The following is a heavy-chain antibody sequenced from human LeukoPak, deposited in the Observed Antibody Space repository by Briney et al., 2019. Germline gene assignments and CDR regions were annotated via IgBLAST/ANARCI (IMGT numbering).Heavy chain of an antibody. CDR3: ARDRDPYGSGSYPFDY. CDR1: GYTFTGYF. Sequence: EASVKVSCKASGYTFTGYFMHWVRQAPGQGLEWMGWINPNSGVTNYAQKFQGRVTMTTDTSTSTAYMELRSLRSDDTAVYYCARDRDPYGSGSYPFDYWGQGTLVTVSS. V-gene: IGHV1-2*02. CDR2: INPNSGVT. J-gene: IGHJ4*02. D-gene: IGHD3-10*01.